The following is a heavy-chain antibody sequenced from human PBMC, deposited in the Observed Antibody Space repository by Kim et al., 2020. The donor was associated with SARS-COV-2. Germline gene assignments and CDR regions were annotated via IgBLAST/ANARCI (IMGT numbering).Heavy chain of an antibody. D-gene: IGHD1-26*01. CDR3: ARFTGAQYYFDL. J-gene: IGHJ4*02. V-gene: IGHV4-59*01. Sequence: SETLSLTCTVSGGSINNYYWSWVRQPPGKRPAWIGWISYTGSPNYNPSFKSRVTISVDTSKNQFSLKLTSVTAADTAVYYCARFTGAQYYFDLWGPGTLVTFSS. CDR2: ISYTGSP. CDR1: GGSINNYY.